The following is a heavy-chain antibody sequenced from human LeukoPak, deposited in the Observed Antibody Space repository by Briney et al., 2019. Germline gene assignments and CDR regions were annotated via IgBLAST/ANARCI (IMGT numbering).Heavy chain of an antibody. D-gene: IGHD3-3*01. CDR3: ARDSYNDFWSGYYTFDY. CDR1: GFTFSSYS. V-gene: IGHV3-48*02. Sequence: GGSLRLSCAASGFTFSSYSMNWVRQAPGKGLEWVSYISSSSSTIYYADSVKGRFTISRDNAKNSLYLQMNSLRDEDTAVYYCARDSYNDFWSGYYTFDYWGQGTLVTVSP. J-gene: IGHJ4*02. CDR2: ISSSSSTI.